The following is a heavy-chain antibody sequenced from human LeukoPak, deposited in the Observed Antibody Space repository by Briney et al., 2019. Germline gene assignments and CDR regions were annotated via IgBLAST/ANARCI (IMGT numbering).Heavy chain of an antibody. V-gene: IGHV3-48*03. Sequence: GSLRLSCAGSGFTFSNFEMNWVRQAPGKGLEWVSYISSSGSTMYYADSVKGRFATSRDNAKNSLFLQMNSLRAEDTAVYYCARPTMVTSDYWGQGTLVTVSS. CDR3: ARPTMVTSDY. J-gene: IGHJ4*02. CDR2: ISSSGSTM. CDR1: GFTFSNFE. D-gene: IGHD3-10*01.